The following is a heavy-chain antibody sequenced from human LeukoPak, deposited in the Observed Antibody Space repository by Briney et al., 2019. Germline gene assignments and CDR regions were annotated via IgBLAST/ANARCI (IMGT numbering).Heavy chain of an antibody. D-gene: IGHD3-22*01. V-gene: IGHV1-8*03. J-gene: IGHJ4*02. CDR2: MNPNSGNT. CDR3: ARRPNYYDSSGYWGD. Sequence: ASVKVSCKASGYTFTIYNINWVRQATGQGLEWMGWMNPNSGNTGYAQKFQGRVTITMNTSISTTYMELSRLRPDDTAVYYCARRPNYYDSSGYWGDWGQGPLVTVSS. CDR1: GYTFTIYN.